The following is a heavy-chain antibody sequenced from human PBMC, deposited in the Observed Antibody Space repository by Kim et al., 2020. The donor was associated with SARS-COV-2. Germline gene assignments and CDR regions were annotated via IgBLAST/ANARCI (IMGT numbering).Heavy chain of an antibody. CDR1: GFTFSSYA. J-gene: IGHJ5*02. CDR2: ISGSGGST. D-gene: IGHD3-16*01. Sequence: GGSLRLSCAASGFTFSSYAMSWVRQAPGKGLEWVSAISGSGGSTYYADSVKGRFTISRDNSKNTLYLQMNSLRAEDTAVYYCAKRVGWVTLSTWFDPWGQGTLVTVSS. V-gene: IGHV3-23*01. CDR3: AKRVGWVTLSTWFDP.